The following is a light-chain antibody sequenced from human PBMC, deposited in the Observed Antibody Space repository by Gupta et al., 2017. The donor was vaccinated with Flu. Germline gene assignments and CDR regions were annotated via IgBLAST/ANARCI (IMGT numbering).Light chain of an antibody. CDR2: GTS. J-gene: IGKJ4*01. CDR3: QQYSNGPPTLT. Sequence: IVVTQSPATLSVSPGERATLSCRASQSVRSNLAWYQQKPGQAPRLLIYGTSTRATGIPARFSCSGSGTEFTLTISSLQSEDFAVYYCQQYSNGPPTLTFGGGTKVEIK. V-gene: IGKV3-15*01. CDR1: QSVRSN.